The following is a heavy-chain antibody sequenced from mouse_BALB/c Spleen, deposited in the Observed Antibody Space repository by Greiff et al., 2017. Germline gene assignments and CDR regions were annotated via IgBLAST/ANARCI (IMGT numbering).Heavy chain of an antibody. D-gene: IGHD1-1*01. CDR1: GYSITSGYY. Sequence: EVKLMESGPGLVKPSQSLSLTCSVTGYSITSGYYWNWIRQFPGNKLEWMGYISYDGSNNYNPSLKNRISITRDTSKNQFFLKLNSVTTEDTATYYCARNHYYGSSYGDYWGQGTTLTVSS. CDR2: ISYDGSN. CDR3: ARNHYYGSSYGDY. J-gene: IGHJ2*01. V-gene: IGHV3-6*02.